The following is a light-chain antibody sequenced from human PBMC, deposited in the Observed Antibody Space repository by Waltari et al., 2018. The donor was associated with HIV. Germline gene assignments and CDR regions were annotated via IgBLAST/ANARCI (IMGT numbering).Light chain of an antibody. Sequence: QSVLTQPPSASGTPGQNVTISCSGNTSNIGTNIVNWYQQFPGAAPKLLIYSNNQRPSGVPAQCSGSKAGTSASLAISGLQSEDEADYFCAAWDDTLNGLFGGGTKLTVL. CDR2: SNN. CDR3: AAWDDTLNGL. V-gene: IGLV1-44*01. CDR1: TSNIGTNI. J-gene: IGLJ2*01.